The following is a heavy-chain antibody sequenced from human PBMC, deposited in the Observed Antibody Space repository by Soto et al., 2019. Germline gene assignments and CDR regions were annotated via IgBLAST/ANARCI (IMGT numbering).Heavy chain of an antibody. CDR1: GYTFTSYG. Sequence: QLVQSGVEMKNPGASVKVSCKASGYTFTSYGISWVRQAPGQGLERMGWISGFNDDTNHAQKFQGRVTVTKDTSTRTAYMELRSLKSDDTAMYYCARSGSYYPARNWFGPWGQGTLVIVSS. D-gene: IGHD3-10*01. J-gene: IGHJ5*02. CDR2: ISGFNDDT. CDR3: ARSGSYYPARNWFGP. V-gene: IGHV1-18*01.